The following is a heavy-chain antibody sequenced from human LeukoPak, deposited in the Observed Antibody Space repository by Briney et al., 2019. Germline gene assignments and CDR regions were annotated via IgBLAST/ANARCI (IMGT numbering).Heavy chain of an antibody. V-gene: IGHV4-61*01. Sequence: SETLSLTCTVSGGSVSSGSYYWSWIRQPPGKGLEWIGYIYYSGSTNCNPSLKSRVTISVDTSKNQFSLKLSSVTAADTAVYYCARGLVYYGMDVWGQGTTVTVSS. CDR3: ARGLVYYGMDV. CDR2: IYYSGST. D-gene: IGHD6-6*01. J-gene: IGHJ6*02. CDR1: GGSVSSGSYY.